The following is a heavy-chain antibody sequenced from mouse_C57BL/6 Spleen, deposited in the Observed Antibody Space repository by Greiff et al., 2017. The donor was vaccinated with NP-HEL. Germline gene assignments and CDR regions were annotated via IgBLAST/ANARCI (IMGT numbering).Heavy chain of an antibody. J-gene: IGHJ2*01. D-gene: IGHD1-1*01. Sequence: VQLQQSGPELVKPGASVKISCKASGYAFSSSWMNWVKQRPGKGLEWIGRIYPGDGDTTYNGKFKGKATLTAEKSSSTAYMHLRSLTSEDSAVYFCARDYYGSSHYWGQGTTLTVSS. CDR1: GYAFSSSW. CDR3: ARDYYGSSHY. V-gene: IGHV1-82*01. CDR2: IYPGDGDT.